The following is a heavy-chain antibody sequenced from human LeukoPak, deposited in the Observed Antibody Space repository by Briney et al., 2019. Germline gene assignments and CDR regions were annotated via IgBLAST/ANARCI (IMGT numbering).Heavy chain of an antibody. J-gene: IGHJ4*02. D-gene: IGHD1-26*01. Sequence: GGSLRLSCAASGFTFSSYAMSWVRQAPGKGLEWVSAISGSGGSTYYADSVKGRFTISRDNSKNTLYLQMNSQTDEDTAVYYCAKKWGVGTTTLDYFDYWGQGTLVTVSS. CDR3: AKKWGVGTTTLDYFDY. CDR2: ISGSGGST. CDR1: GFTFSSYA. V-gene: IGHV3-23*01.